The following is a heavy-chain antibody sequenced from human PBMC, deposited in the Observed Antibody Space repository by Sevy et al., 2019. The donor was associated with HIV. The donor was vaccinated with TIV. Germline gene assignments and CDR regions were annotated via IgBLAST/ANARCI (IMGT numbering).Heavy chain of an antibody. CDR1: GGSISSYF. CDR3: ARXSTTRPRVLDY. V-gene: IGHV4-59*01. CDR2: IYFTGNT. D-gene: IGHD1-1*01. Sequence: SETLSLTCSVSGGSISSYFWTWVRQSPGKGLEWIGNIYFTGNTDYSPSLKSRVTLSLDTSKSQFSLTLKSVTAADTAIYFCARXSTTRPRVLDYWGQGTLVTVSS. J-gene: IGHJ4*02.